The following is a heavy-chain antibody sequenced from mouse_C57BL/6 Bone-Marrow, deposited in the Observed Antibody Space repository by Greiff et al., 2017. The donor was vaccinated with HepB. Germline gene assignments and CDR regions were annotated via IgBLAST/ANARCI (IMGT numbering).Heavy chain of an antibody. CDR2: ISYDGSN. CDR1: GYSITSGYY. D-gene: IGHD1-1*01. V-gene: IGHV3-6*01. Sequence: DVQLQESGPGLVKPSQSLSLTCSVTGYSITSGYYWNWIRQFPGNKLEWMGYISYDGSNNYNPSLKNRISITRDTSKNQFFLKLNSVTTEDTATYYCARGTTVDYAMDYWGQGTSVTVSS. J-gene: IGHJ4*01. CDR3: ARGTTVDYAMDY.